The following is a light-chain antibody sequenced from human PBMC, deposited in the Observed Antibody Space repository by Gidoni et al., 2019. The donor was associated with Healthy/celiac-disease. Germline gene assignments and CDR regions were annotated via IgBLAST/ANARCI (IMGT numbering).Light chain of an antibody. CDR2: GAS. Sequence: ESVLTQSLGTLSLSPGERATLSCRASQSVSSSYLSWYQQKPGQAPRLLIYGASSRPTGVPDKFSGSGSGTDVTLTISRLEPEEFAVYYCQQYGSSPPYTFGQGTKLEIK. J-gene: IGKJ2*01. CDR1: QSVSSSY. V-gene: IGKV3-20*01. CDR3: QQYGSSPPYT.